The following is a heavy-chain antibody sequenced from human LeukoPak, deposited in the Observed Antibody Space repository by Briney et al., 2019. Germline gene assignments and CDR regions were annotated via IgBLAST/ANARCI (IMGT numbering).Heavy chain of an antibody. CDR2: IIPIFGTA. Sequence: ASVKVSCKASGYTFTGYYMHWVRQAPGQGLEWMGGIIPIFGTANYAQKFQGRVTITADESTSTAYMELSSLRSEDTAVYYCARDRHRNSGWYYWGQGTLVTVSS. CDR1: GYTFTGYY. CDR3: ARDRHRNSGWYY. D-gene: IGHD6-19*01. J-gene: IGHJ4*02. V-gene: IGHV1-69*13.